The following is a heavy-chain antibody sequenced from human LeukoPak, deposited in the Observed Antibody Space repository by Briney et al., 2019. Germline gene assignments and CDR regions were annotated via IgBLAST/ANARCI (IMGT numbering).Heavy chain of an antibody. CDR3: ARDRDDIVVVPAAIPPSNWFDP. CDR2: IIPILGIA. J-gene: IGHJ5*02. D-gene: IGHD2-2*01. CDR1: GGTFSSYA. V-gene: IGHV1-69*04. Sequence: SVKVSCKASGGTFSSYAISWVRQAPGQGLEWMGRIIPILGIANYAQKFQGRVTITADKSTSTAYMELSSLRSEDTAVYYCARDRDDIVVVPAAIPPSNWFDPWGQGTLVTVSS.